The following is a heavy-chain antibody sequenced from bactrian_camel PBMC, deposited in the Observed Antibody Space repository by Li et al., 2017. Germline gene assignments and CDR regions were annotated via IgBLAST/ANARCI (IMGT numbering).Heavy chain of an antibody. CDR1: GSNYYY. CDR3: AAEPSPAYGGSFDGLRLRAYEYNY. D-gene: IGHD6*01. CDR2: IDTDGRT. J-gene: IGHJ4*01. Sequence: HVQLVESGGGSVQAGGSLRLSCAASGSNYYYMAWFRQAPGKEHEGVAAIDTDGRTSYADSVKGRFTISKDNEKNILYLQMNSLRPEDTAMYYCAAEPSPAYGGSFDGLRLRAYEYNYWGQGTQVTVS. V-gene: IGHV3S53*01.